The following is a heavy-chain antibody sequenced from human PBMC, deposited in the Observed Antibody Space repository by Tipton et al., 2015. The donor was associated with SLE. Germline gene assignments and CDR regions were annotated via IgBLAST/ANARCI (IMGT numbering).Heavy chain of an antibody. CDR2: ISRSGSYI. CDR1: GFTFSNYN. Sequence: SLRLSCVGSGFTFSNYNMNWVRQSPGKGLEWVSSISRSGSYIDYADSLKGRFTISRDNAKNSLYLQVSGLRAEDTAVYYCAKALRYPYYFGYWGQGTLVTVSS. D-gene: IGHD3-9*01. CDR3: AKALRYPYYFGY. J-gene: IGHJ4*02. V-gene: IGHV3-21*01.